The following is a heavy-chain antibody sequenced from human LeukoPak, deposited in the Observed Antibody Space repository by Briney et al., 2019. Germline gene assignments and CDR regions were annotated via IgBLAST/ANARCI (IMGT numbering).Heavy chain of an antibody. CDR3: ASNSYGHSVDY. D-gene: IGHD5-18*01. J-gene: IGHJ4*02. CDR2: ISGSGGST. V-gene: IGHV3-23*01. Sequence: GGCLRLSCAASGFTFSSYVMSWVRQAPGKGLEWGSAISGSGGSTYYADSVKGRFTISRDNSKNTLYLQMNSLRAEDTAVYYCASNSYGHSVDYWGQGTLVTVSS. CDR1: GFTFSSYV.